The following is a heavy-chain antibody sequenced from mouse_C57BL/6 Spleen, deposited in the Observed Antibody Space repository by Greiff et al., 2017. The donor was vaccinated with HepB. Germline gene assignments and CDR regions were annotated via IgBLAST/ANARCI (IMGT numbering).Heavy chain of an antibody. V-gene: IGHV1-81*01. CDR3: ARSGDGYYPAWFAY. D-gene: IGHD2-3*01. CDR1: GYTFTSYG. Sequence: QVQLKESGAELARPGASVKLSCKASGYTFTSYGISWVKQRPGQGLEWIGEIYPRSGNTYYNEKFKGKATLTADKSSSTAYMELRSLTSEDSAVYFCARSGDGYYPAWFAYWGQGTLVTVSA. CDR2: IYPRSGNT. J-gene: IGHJ3*01.